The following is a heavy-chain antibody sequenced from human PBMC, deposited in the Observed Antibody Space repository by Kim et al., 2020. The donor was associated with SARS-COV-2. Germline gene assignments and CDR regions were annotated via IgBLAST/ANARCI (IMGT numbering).Heavy chain of an antibody. CDR1: GGSASSDSSY. D-gene: IGHD3-16*02. V-gene: IGHV4-61*01. CDR2: IHYSGNT. J-gene: IGHJ3*02. CDR3: ARIVDDVFDI. Sequence: SETLSLTCTVSGGSASSDSSYWSWIRQPPGKGLEWIGYIHYSGNTNYNPSLKSRLTISIDTSKNLFFLNLRSVTAADTAVYYCARIVDDVFDIWGQGTKVTVSS.